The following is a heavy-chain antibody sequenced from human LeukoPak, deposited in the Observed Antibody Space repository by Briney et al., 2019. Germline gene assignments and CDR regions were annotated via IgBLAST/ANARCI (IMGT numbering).Heavy chain of an antibody. J-gene: IGHJ5*02. CDR1: GVTFSSYA. CDR3: ARSPYIVVVPAETYNWFDP. D-gene: IGHD2-2*01. V-gene: IGHV1-69*13. CDR2: IIPIFGTA. Sequence: SVKVSCKASGVTFSSYAISWVRQAPGQGLEWMGCIIPIFGTANYAQKLQGRVTITADESKRTAYMELSSLRSEDTAVYYCARSPYIVVVPAETYNWFDPWGQGTLVTVSS.